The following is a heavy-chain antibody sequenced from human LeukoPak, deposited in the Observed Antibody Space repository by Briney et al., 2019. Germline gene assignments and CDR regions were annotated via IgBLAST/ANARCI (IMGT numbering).Heavy chain of an antibody. Sequence: SGGSLRLSCAASGFTFSSYAMSWVRQAPGKGLEWVSAISGSGGSTYYADSVKGRFTISRDNSKNTLYLQMNSLRAEDTAVYYCAKDRIVVVVAAGSFDYWGQGTLVTVSS. CDR3: AKDRIVVVVAAGSFDY. D-gene: IGHD2-15*01. V-gene: IGHV3-23*01. J-gene: IGHJ4*02. CDR1: GFTFSSYA. CDR2: ISGSGGST.